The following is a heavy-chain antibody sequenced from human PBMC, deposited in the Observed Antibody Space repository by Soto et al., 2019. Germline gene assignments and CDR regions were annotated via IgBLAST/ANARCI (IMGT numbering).Heavy chain of an antibody. Sequence: QVQLVESGGGVVQPGRSLRLSCAASGFTFSTSGMHWVRQAPGKGLEWVAVISYHGYNKHYGDAVKGRFTISRDNSNNTLCLQMNSLRVEDTGVYYCARDSARDSYGLNYFDYWGQGALVTVSS. CDR2: ISYHGYNK. CDR1: GFTFSTSG. J-gene: IGHJ4*02. CDR3: ARDSARDSYGLNYFDY. D-gene: IGHD3-3*01. V-gene: IGHV3-30*03.